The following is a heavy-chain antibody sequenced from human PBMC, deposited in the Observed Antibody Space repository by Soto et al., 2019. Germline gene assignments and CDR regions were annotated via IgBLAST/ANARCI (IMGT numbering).Heavy chain of an antibody. V-gene: IGHV3-30-3*01. J-gene: IGHJ4*02. D-gene: IGHD6-19*01. CDR1: GFTFSSYA. Sequence: QVQLVESGGGVVQPGRSLRLSCAASGFTFSSYAMHWVRQAPGKGLEWVAVISYDGSNKYYADSVKGRFTISRDNSKNTLYLQMNSLRAEDTAVYYCARDASSSGWYSPLDYWGQGTLVTVSS. CDR2: ISYDGSNK. CDR3: ARDASSSGWYSPLDY.